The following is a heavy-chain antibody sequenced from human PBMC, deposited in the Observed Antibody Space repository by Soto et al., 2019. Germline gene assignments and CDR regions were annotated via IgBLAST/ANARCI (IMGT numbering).Heavy chain of an antibody. J-gene: IGHJ6*03. Sequence: ASVKVSCKASGYTFTGYYMHWVRQAPGQGLEWMGWINPNSGGTNYAQKVQGWVTMTRDTSISTAYMELSRLRSDDTAVYYCARGTGTTGYYYYYYMDVWGKGTTVTVSS. D-gene: IGHD1-7*01. CDR2: INPNSGGT. CDR3: ARGTGTTGYYYYYYMDV. V-gene: IGHV1-2*04. CDR1: GYTFTGYY.